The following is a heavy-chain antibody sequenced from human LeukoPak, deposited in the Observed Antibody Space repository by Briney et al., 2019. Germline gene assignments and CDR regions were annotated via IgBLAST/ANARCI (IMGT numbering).Heavy chain of an antibody. CDR3: ATMKAVRVNDFWSGYPDY. J-gene: IGHJ4*02. D-gene: IGHD3-3*01. Sequence: PSETLSLTCSVSGGSISSDYWSWIRQPPGKGLEWIGYMYYTGSTNYNPSFKSRVTISVDTSKNQFSLKLSSVTAADTAVYYCATMKAVRVNDFWSGYPDYWGQGTLVTVSS. V-gene: IGHV4-59*01. CDR1: GGSISSDY. CDR2: MYYTGST.